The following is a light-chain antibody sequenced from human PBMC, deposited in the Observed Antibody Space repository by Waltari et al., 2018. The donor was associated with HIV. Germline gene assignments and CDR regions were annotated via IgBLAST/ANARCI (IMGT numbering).Light chain of an antibody. CDR1: ALPKQY. CDR3: QSADSSDTFV. J-gene: IGLJ1*01. CDR2: KDI. V-gene: IGLV3-25*03. Sequence: SYELTQLPSVSVSPGQTARITCSGDALPKQYAYWYQQKPGQAPILVIYKDIERPSGIPERFSGSSSGTTVTLTISGVQAEDEADYYCQSADSSDTFVFGSGTKVTVL.